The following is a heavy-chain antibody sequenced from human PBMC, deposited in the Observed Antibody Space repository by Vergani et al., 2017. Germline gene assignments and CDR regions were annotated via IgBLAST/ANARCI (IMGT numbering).Heavy chain of an antibody. J-gene: IGHJ6*03. D-gene: IGHD6-13*01. CDR2: IKSKTDGGTT. Sequence: EVQLVESGGGLVQPGGSLKLSCAASGFTFSGSAMHWVRQASGKGLEWVGRIKSKTDGGTTDYAAPVKGRFTISRDDSKNTLYLQMNSLKTEDTAVYYCTTDIVLTAAGTYYMDVWGKGTTVTVSS. V-gene: IGHV3-15*01. CDR1: GFTFSGSA. CDR3: TTDIVLTAAGTYYMDV.